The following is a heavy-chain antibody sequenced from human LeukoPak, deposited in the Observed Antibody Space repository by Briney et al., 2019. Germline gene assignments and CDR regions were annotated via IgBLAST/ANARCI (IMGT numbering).Heavy chain of an antibody. CDR1: GYTFTSYG. CDR2: ISAYNGNT. D-gene: IGHD1-26*01. Sequence: ASVKVSCKASGYTFTSYGISRVRQAPGQGLEWMGWISAYNGNTNYAQKLQGRVTMTTDTSTSTAYMELRSLRSDDTAVYYCARSWHYSGSYSRSWGFDYWGQGTLVTVSS. J-gene: IGHJ4*02. CDR3: ARSWHYSGSYSRSWGFDY. V-gene: IGHV1-18*01.